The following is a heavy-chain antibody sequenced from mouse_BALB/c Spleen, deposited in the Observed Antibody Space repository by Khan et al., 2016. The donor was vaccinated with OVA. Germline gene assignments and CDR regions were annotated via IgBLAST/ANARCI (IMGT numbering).Heavy chain of an antibody. D-gene: IGHD2-4*01. CDR1: GFSLDKYS. Sequence: QVQLQQSGPGLVAPSQSLSITCTVSGFSLDKYSVHWIRQSPGKGLEWLGVIWSAGSTDYNAAFMSRLTINKDNSRSQVFFKVNSLQPNDTAIYSCARRGYDYGRGALFAYWGQGTLVTVSA. J-gene: IGHJ3*01. CDR3: ARRGYDYGRGALFAY. CDR2: IWSAGST. V-gene: IGHV2-2*02.